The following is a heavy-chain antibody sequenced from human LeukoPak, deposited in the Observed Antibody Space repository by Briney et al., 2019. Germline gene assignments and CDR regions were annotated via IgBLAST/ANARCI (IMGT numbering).Heavy chain of an antibody. D-gene: IGHD3-9*01. Sequence: SETLSLTCTVSGNSISSFFWSWIRQPPGKGLEWIGSMHYSGDSKYNPSLRSRVSLSIDTSKQQFSLRLSSVTAADTAVYYCARATGLDAFDIWGQGTMVTVSS. CDR1: GNSISSFF. V-gene: IGHV4-59*12. CDR2: MHYSGDS. J-gene: IGHJ3*02. CDR3: ARATGLDAFDI.